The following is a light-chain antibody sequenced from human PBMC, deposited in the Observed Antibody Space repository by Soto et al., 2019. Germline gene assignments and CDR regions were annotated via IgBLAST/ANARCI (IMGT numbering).Light chain of an antibody. CDR2: DVS. J-gene: IGLJ2*01. CDR1: SSDVGGYNY. CDR3: SSYTSSGALV. V-gene: IGLV2-14*03. Sequence: QSVLTQPASVSGSPGQSITISCTGTSSDVGGYNYVSWYQQHPGKAPKLMIYDVSNWPSGVSYRFSGSKSGNTASLTISGLQAEDDSDYYCSSYTSSGALVFGGGTQLTVL.